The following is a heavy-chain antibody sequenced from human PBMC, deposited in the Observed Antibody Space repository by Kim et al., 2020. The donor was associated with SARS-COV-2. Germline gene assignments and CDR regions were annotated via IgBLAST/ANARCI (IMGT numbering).Heavy chain of an antibody. CDR2: IIPVFGTS. Sequence: SVKVSCKASGGTFSSNAVSWMRQVPGQGLEWMGDIIPVFGTSTYAQKFEGRVTISADASTNTAYMELSSLRSDDTAVYYCARENLFSFDNWGQGSLVSVSS. J-gene: IGHJ4*02. CDR3: ARENLFSFDN. CDR1: GGTFSSNA. V-gene: IGHV1-69*13.